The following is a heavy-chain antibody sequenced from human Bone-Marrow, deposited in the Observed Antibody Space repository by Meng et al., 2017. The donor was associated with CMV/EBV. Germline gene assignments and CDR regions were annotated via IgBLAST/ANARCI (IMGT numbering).Heavy chain of an antibody. CDR3: ARGGRYCSSTSCYTFDY. CDR1: SISSGGYY. J-gene: IGHJ4*02. V-gene: IGHV4-31*02. Sequence: SISSGGYYWNWIRQHPRKGLEWIGYIYYSGSTYYNPSLKRRVTISEDTSKNQFSLKLSSVTAADTAVYFCARGGRYCSSTSCYTFDYWGQGTLVTVSS. D-gene: IGHD2-2*02. CDR2: IYYSGST.